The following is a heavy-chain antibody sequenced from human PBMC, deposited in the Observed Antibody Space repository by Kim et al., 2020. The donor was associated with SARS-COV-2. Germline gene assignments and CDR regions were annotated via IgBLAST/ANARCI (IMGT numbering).Heavy chain of an antibody. J-gene: IGHJ4*02. CDR1: GFTFSSYW. D-gene: IGHD6-19*01. Sequence: GGSLRLSCAASGFTFSSYWMHWVRQAPGKGLVWVSRINSDGSSTSYADSVKGRFIISRDNAKNTLYLQMNSLRAEDTAVYYCARRAYSSGWWYFDYWGQGTLVTVSS. V-gene: IGHV3-74*01. CDR3: ARRAYSSGWWYFDY. CDR2: INSDGSST.